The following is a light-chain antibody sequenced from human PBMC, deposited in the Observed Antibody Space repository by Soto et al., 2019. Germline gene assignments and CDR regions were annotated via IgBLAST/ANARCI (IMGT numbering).Light chain of an antibody. V-gene: IGKV3-11*01. CDR1: QSVSSY. Sequence: EIVLTQSPATLSLSPGERATLSCRASQSVSSYLAWYQQKPGQAPRLLIYDASNRATGIPARFSGSGSGTDFTLTISSLEPEDFAVYYCQQRSNWPLFPFVPGTKVDIK. CDR2: DAS. CDR3: QQRSNWPLFP. J-gene: IGKJ3*01.